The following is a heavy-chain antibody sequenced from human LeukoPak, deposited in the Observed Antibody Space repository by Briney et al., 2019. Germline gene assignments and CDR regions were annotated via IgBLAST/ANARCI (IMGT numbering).Heavy chain of an antibody. CDR3: ARDRRYYDSSGYYFHWYFDL. Sequence: TGGSLRLSCAASGFTVSSNYMSWVRQAPGKGLEWVSVIYSGVSTYYADSVKGRFTIPRDNSKNTLYLQMNSLRAEDTALYYCARDRRYYDSSGYYFHWYFDLWGRGTLVTVSS. CDR1: GFTVSSNY. J-gene: IGHJ2*01. V-gene: IGHV3-53*01. D-gene: IGHD3-22*01. CDR2: IYSGVST.